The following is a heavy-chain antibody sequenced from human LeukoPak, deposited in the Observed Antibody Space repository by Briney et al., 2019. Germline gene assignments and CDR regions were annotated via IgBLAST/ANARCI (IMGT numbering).Heavy chain of an antibody. CDR2: ITWNSGGV. D-gene: IGHD6-19*01. CDR1: GFTFDDYA. V-gene: IGHV3-9*01. CDR3: AKEYSSGGYAIDY. J-gene: IGHJ4*02. Sequence: AGGSLRLSCAASGFTFDDYAMHWVRQAPGKGLEWVSAITWNSGGVAYADSVKGRFTISRDNAKTSLYLQMNNLRTEDTALYYCAKEYSSGGYAIDYWGQGTLVTVSS.